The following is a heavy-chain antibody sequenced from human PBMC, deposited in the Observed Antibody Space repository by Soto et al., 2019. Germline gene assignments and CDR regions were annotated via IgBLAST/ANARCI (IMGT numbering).Heavy chain of an antibody. J-gene: IGHJ6*02. V-gene: IGHV1-2*04. D-gene: IGHD2-8*01. Sequence: GXSVKVSFKASVYSFTDYHIHWVRQAPGQGLECLGRINPKSGGTSTAQKFQGWVTMTTDTSISTASMELTRLTSDDTAIYYCARGDSTDCSNGVCFFFYDHDMDFWGQGTTVTVS. CDR3: ARGDSTDCSNGVCFFFYDHDMDF. CDR2: INPKSGGT. CDR1: VYSFTDYH.